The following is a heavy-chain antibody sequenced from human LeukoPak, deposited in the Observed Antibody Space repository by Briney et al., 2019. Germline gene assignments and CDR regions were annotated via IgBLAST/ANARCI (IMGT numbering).Heavy chain of an antibody. CDR2: IYYSGST. D-gene: IGHD6-13*01. J-gene: IGHJ4*02. CDR1: GGSISSGGYY. Sequence: KSSETLSLTCTVSGGSISSGGYYWSWIRQHPGKGLEWIGYIYYSGSTYYNPSLKSRVTISVDTSKNQFSLKLSSVTAADTAVYYCARDSSWSDYDFDYWGQGTLVTVSS. V-gene: IGHV4-31*03. CDR3: ARDSSWSDYDFDY.